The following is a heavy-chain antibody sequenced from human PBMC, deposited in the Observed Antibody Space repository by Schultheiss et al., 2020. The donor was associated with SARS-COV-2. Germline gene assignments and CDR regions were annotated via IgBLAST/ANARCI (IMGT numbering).Heavy chain of an antibody. CDR3: ARTRVGGYTYGYVLDS. CDR2: MSYDGTIK. V-gene: IGHV3-30*03. CDR1: GFTISDFG. J-gene: IGHJ5*01. Sequence: GESLKISCAVSGFTISDFGMHWVRQAPGKGLEWVAVMSYDGTIKYYADSVKGRFAISRDNSKNTLHLQMDSLRPEDTAVYHCARTRVGGYTYGYVLDSWGQGILVTVSS. D-gene: IGHD5-18*01.